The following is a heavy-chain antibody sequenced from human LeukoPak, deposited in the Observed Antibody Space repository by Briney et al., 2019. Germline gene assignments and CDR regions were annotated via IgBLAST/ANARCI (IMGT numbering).Heavy chain of an antibody. CDR2: IRYDGTNK. J-gene: IGHJ4*02. D-gene: IGHD5-18*01. CDR3: AKRDTYGLVY. CDR1: GFTFSNYA. V-gene: IGHV3-30*02. Sequence: GGSLRLSCAASGFTFSNYAMSWVRQAPGKGLEWVAFIRYDGTNKYYVDSVKGRFTISRDNSRNILYLQMNSLTAEDTAVYYCAKRDTYGLVYWGQGTLGTVSS.